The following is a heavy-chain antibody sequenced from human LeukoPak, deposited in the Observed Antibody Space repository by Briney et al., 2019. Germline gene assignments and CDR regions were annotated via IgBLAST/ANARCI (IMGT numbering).Heavy chain of an antibody. V-gene: IGHV3-23*01. J-gene: IGHJ4*02. Sequence: GGSLRLSCAASGFTFSSYAMSRVRQAPGKGLERVSAISGSGGSTYYADSVKGRFTISRDNSKNTLYLQMNSLRAEDTAVYYCAKGVVVVPAAIDYWGQGTLVTVSS. CDR1: GFTFSSYA. CDR2: ISGSGGST. CDR3: AKGVVVVPAAIDY. D-gene: IGHD2-2*01.